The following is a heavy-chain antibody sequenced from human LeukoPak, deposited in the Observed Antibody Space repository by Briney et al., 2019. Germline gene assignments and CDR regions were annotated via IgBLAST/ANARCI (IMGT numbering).Heavy chain of an antibody. CDR2: INHSGST. D-gene: IGHD2-2*01. V-gene: IGHV4-34*01. J-gene: IGHJ3*02. CDR1: GGSFSGYY. CDR3: ARGPPSVVPAASGRDAFDI. Sequence: SETLSLTCAVYGGSFSGYYWSWIGQPPGKGLEWIGEINHSGSTNYNPSLKSRVTISVDTSKNQFSLKLSSVTAADTAVYYCARGPPSVVPAASGRDAFDIWGQGTMVTVSS.